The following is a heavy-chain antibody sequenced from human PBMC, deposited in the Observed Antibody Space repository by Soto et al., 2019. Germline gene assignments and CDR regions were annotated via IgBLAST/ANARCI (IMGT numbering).Heavy chain of an antibody. J-gene: IGHJ4*02. CDR1: GYTFSRYG. V-gene: IGHV1-18*01. CDR2: ISGFNGNT. D-gene: IGHD6-13*01. Sequence: QVQLVQSGAEVKKPGASVRVSCKASGYTFSRYGISWVRQAPGQGLEWMGWISGFNGNTKESEKLQGRVTPTTDTAANTAHMELRGLRSDDTAVYYCARASAYSTPWSFDNWGQGTLVTVSS. CDR3: ARASAYSTPWSFDN.